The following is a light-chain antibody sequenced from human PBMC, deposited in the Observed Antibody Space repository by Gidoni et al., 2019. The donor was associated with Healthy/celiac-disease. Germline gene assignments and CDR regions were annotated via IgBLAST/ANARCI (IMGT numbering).Light chain of an antibody. V-gene: IGKV1-33*01. CDR2: DAS. CDR1: QDISNY. CDR3: QQYDNLLT. J-gene: IGKJ3*01. Sequence: DIQRTQSPSSLSASVGDRVTITCQASQDISNYLNWYQQKPGKAPKLLSYDASNLETGVPSRFSGSGSGTDFTFTISSLQPEDIATYYCQQYDNLLTFGPGTKVEIK.